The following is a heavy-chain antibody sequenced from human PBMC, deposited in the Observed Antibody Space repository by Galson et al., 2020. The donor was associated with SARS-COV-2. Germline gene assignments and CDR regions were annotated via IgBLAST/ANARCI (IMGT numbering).Heavy chain of an antibody. D-gene: IGHD6-19*01. CDR2: IWFDGHTT. CDR1: GFSFNQYA. Sequence: GESLKISCAASGFSFNQYAMHWVRQAPGQGLEWVGYIWFDGHTTLLGESVKDRFTISSDNSESTVYLQMSRLRVDDTAVYYCVGDPPDSGWRLHFWGQGALGSVSS. J-gene: IGHJ4*02. V-gene: IGHV3-33*01. CDR3: VGDPPDSGWRLHF.